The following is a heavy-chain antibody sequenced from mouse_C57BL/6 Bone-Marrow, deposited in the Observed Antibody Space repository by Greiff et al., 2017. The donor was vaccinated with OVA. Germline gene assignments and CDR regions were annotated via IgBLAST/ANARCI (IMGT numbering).Heavy chain of an antibody. V-gene: IGHV1-81*01. CDR1: GYTFTSYG. J-gene: IGHJ4*01. CDR2: IYPRSGNT. D-gene: IGHD1-1*01. CDR3: ARSYYGSSYDAMDY. Sequence: QVQLQQSGAELARPGASVKLSCKASGYTFTSYGISWVKQRTGQGLEWIGEIYPRSGNTYYNEKFKGKATLTADKSSSKAYMELRSLTSEDSAVYFCARSYYGSSYDAMDYWGQGTSVTVSS.